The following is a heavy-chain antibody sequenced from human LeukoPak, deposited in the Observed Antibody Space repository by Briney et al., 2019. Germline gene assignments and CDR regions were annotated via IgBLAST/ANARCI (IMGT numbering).Heavy chain of an antibody. J-gene: IGHJ3*02. Sequence: GGSLRLSCAASGFTFSSYSMNWVRQAPGKGLEWVSSISSSSSYIYYADSVKGRFTIPRDNAKNSLYLQMNSLRAEDTAVYYCARGPPVLGYCSGGSCYSDAFDIWGQGTMVTVSS. V-gene: IGHV3-21*01. CDR3: ARGPPVLGYCSGGSCYSDAFDI. CDR1: GFTFSSYS. CDR2: ISSSSSYI. D-gene: IGHD2-15*01.